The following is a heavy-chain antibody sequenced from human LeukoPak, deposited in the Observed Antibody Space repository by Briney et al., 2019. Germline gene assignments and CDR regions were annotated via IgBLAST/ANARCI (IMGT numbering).Heavy chain of an antibody. D-gene: IGHD3-10*01. V-gene: IGHV1-18*01. CDR3: ARDIGVSQFDY. Sequence: ASVKVSCKTSGYSFTSFGISWLRQAPGQRLEWLGWISGYNGRTEYSQKLQGRVTMTTDTSTTTAYMELRSLTSDDTAMYYCARDIGVSQFDYWGQGTLVTVSS. CDR1: GYSFTSFG. J-gene: IGHJ4*02. CDR2: ISGYNGRT.